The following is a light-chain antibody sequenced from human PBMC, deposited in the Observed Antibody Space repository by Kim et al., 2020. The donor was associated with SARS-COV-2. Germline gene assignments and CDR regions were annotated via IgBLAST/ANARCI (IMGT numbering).Light chain of an antibody. CDR1: NLGAKY. CDR2: QNY. V-gene: IGLV3-1*01. Sequence: PVSPGQTATFTCSGDNLGAKYICWYQQKSGQSPVLVIYQNYKRPSGIPERFSGSNSGNTATLTISGTQAMDEADYYCQAWDFNRVFGRGTQLTVL. J-gene: IGLJ3*02. CDR3: QAWDFNRV.